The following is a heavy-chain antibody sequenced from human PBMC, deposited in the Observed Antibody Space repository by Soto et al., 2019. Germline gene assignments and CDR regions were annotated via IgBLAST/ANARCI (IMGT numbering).Heavy chain of an antibody. CDR3: AKVFSPEGGNYFDY. V-gene: IGHV3-23*01. CDR1: GFNFNNYA. J-gene: IGHJ4*02. CDR2: ISNSFSDGNT. Sequence: QPGGSLRLSCAASGFNFNNYAMDWVRQAPGKGLEWVSAISNSFSDGNTHYADSVKGRFTISRDNDKNTVFLEMNSLRAEDTAIYYCAKVFSPEGGNYFDYWGRGTLVTVSS.